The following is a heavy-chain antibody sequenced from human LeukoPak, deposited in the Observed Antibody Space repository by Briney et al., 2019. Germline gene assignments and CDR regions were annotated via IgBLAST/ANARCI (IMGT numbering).Heavy chain of an antibody. V-gene: IGHV3-23*01. CDR2: ISGSGGST. CDR3: AKDWYYDFWSGYSYFDY. D-gene: IGHD3-3*01. J-gene: IGHJ4*02. CDR1: GFTFSSYA. Sequence: GGSLRLSCAASGFTFSSYAMSWVRQAPGKGLEWVSAISGSGGSTYYADSVKGRFTISIDNSKNTLYLQMNSLRAEDTAVYYCAKDWYYDFWSGYSYFDYWGQGTLVTVSS.